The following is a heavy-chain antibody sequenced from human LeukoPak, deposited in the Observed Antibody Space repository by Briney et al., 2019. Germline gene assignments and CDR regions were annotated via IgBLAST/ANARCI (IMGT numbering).Heavy chain of an antibody. CDR2: ISGSGGST. J-gene: IGHJ4*02. Sequence: PGGSLRLSCAASGFTFSSYAMSWVRQAPGKGLEWVSAISGSGGSTYYADSVKGRFTISRDNSKNTLYLQMNSLRAEDTAVYYCATRDDSSGYFPFDYWGQGTLVTVSS. CDR3: ATRDDSSGYFPFDY. V-gene: IGHV3-23*01. D-gene: IGHD3-22*01. CDR1: GFTFSSYA.